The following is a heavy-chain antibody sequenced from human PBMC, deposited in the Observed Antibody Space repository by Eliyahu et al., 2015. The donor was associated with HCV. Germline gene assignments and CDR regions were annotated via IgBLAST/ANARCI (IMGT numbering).Heavy chain of an antibody. CDR1: GFTLXDYX. CDR2: ISWNSGSR. Sequence: EVQLVESGGGLVQPGRSLRLSCAASGFTLXDYXMHWVRQAPGKGLEWVSGISWNSGSRGYADSVKGRFTISRDNAKNSLYLQMNSLRAEDTALYYCAKDKQSRASYYYYGMDVWGQGTTVTVSS. CDR3: AKDKQSRASYYYYGMDV. J-gene: IGHJ6*02. V-gene: IGHV3-9*01.